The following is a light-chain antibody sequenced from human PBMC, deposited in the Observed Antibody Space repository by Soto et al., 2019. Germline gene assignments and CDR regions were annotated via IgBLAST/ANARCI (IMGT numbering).Light chain of an antibody. V-gene: IGLV2-14*01. Sequence: QSVLTQPASVSGSPGQSITISCTGTSXDVGSYNYVSWYQQHPGKAPKLMIYEVSDRPSGISSRFSGSKSGNTASLTISGLQTEDEADYYCSSYTSSSTLFGTGTKGTVL. CDR2: EVS. CDR1: SXDVGSYNY. CDR3: SSYTSSSTL. J-gene: IGLJ1*01.